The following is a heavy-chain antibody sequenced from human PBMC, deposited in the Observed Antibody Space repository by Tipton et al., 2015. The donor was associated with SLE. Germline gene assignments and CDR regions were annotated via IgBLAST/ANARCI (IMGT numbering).Heavy chain of an antibody. Sequence: QLVQSGAEVKKSGESLKISCKASGYTFTTYWIGWVRQMPGKGLEWMGIIFPCDSDTRYSPSFQGQVTISADKSINTAYLQWASLTASDTAIYYCATGHVAVTEQGAFDIWGQGTMLSVSS. CDR3: ATGHVAVTEQGAFDI. D-gene: IGHD2-21*02. CDR1: GYTFTTYW. V-gene: IGHV5-51*03. J-gene: IGHJ3*02. CDR2: IFPCDSDT.